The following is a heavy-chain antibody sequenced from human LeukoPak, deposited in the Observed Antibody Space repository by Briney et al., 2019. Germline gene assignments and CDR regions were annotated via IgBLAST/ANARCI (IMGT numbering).Heavy chain of an antibody. J-gene: IGHJ4*02. CDR2: IHWKRGST. CDR1: GFIFDDYG. V-gene: IGHV3-20*04. D-gene: IGHD1-26*01. Sequence: GGSLRLSCVVSGFIFDDYGISWVRQAPGKGLEWVSRIHWKRGSTGYVDSVKGRFTISRDNSKNSLYLQMNSLRAEDTALYYCAREIVGATDYWGQGTLVTVSS. CDR3: AREIVGATDY.